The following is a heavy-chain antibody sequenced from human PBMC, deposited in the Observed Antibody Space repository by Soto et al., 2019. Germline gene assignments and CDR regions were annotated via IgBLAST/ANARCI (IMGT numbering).Heavy chain of an antibody. Sequence: SETLSLTCTVSGGSISSYYWSWIRQPPGKGLEWIGDINYSGSTNYNPSLKSRVTISGDTSKNQFSLKLSSVTAADTAVYYCARGGRKPSPTFFAMDVWGQGTTVTVSS. V-gene: IGHV4-59*12. CDR3: ARGGRKPSPTFFAMDV. CDR1: GGSISSYY. CDR2: INYSGST. J-gene: IGHJ6*02. D-gene: IGHD4-4*01.